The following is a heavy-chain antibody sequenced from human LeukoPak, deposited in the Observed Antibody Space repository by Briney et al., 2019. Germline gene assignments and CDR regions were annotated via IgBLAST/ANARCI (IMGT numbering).Heavy chain of an antibody. D-gene: IGHD4-17*01. J-gene: IGHJ4*02. V-gene: IGHV1-69*05. CDR2: IIPIFGTA. CDR3: ARGYDYGDAPPFFDY. Sequence: ASVKVPCKASGGTFSSYAISWVRQAPGQGLEWMGRIIPIFGTANYAQNFQGRVTITTDESTSTAYMELSSLRSEDTAVYYCARGYDYGDAPPFFDYWGQGTLVTVSS. CDR1: GGTFSSYA.